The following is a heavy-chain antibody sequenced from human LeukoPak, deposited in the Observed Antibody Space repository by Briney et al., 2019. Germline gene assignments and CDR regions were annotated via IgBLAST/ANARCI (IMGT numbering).Heavy chain of an antibody. J-gene: IGHJ4*02. CDR3: ARGIGYSYAIVALGY. CDR2: IYYSGST. CDR1: GGSISSYY. D-gene: IGHD5-18*01. Sequence: SETLSLTCTVSGGSISSYYWSWIRQPPGKGLEWIGYIYYSGSTNYNPSLKSRVTISVDTSKNQFSLKLSSVTAADTAVYYCARGIGYSYAIVALGYWGQGALVTVSS. V-gene: IGHV4-59*01.